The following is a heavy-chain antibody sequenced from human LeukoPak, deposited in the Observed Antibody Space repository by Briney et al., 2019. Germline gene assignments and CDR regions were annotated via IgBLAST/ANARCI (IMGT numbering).Heavy chain of an antibody. J-gene: IGHJ4*02. CDR2: IYYSGST. V-gene: IGHV4-39*07. Sequence: PSETLSLTCTVSGGSISSSSYYWGWIRQPPGKGLEWIGSIYYSGSTYYNPSLKSRVTISVDTSKNQFSLKLSSVTAADTAVYYCARRPQQWLTSYYFDYWGQGTLVTVSS. D-gene: IGHD6-19*01. CDR1: GGSISSSSYY. CDR3: ARRPQQWLTSYYFDY.